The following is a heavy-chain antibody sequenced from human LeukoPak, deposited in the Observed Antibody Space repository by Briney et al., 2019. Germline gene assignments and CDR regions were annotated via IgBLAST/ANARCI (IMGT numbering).Heavy chain of an antibody. Sequence: SETLSLTCTVSGGSISSYYWSWIRQPPGKGLEWIGYIYYSGSTNYNPSLKSRVTISVDTSKNQFSLKLISVTAADTAVYYCAGTPPPSRYDFWSGYYFRGDAFDIRGQGTMVTVSS. V-gene: IGHV4-59*01. CDR2: IYYSGST. J-gene: IGHJ3*02. D-gene: IGHD3-3*01. CDR3: AGTPPPSRYDFWSGYYFRGDAFDI. CDR1: GGSISSYY.